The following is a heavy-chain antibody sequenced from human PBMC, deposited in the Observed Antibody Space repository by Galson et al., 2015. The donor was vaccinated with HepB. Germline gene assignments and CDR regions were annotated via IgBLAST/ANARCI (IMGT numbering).Heavy chain of an antibody. CDR3: ARGGLLGRGNGAFDI. D-gene: IGHD7-27*01. CDR2: TYNRSKWYN. CDR1: GDSVSSNSAA. V-gene: IGHV6-1*01. Sequence: CAISGDSVSSNSAAWNWIRQSPSRGLEWLGRTYNRSKWYNDYAVSVKSRITINPDTSKNQFSLQLNSVTPEDTAVYYCARGGLLGRGNGAFDIWGQGTMVTVSS. J-gene: IGHJ3*02.